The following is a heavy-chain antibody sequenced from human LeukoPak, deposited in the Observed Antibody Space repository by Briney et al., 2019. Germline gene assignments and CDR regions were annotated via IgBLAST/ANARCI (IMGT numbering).Heavy chain of an antibody. V-gene: IGHV4-30-2*01. Sequence: SQTLSLTCTVSGGSISSGGYYWSWIRQPPGKGLEWIGYIYHSGSTYYNPSLKSRVTISVDTSKNQFSLKLSSVTAADTAVYYCARDIVATIEGPGGLDYWGQGTLVTVSS. D-gene: IGHD5-12*01. CDR3: ARDIVATIEGPGGLDY. CDR2: IYHSGST. J-gene: IGHJ4*02. CDR1: GGSISSGGYY.